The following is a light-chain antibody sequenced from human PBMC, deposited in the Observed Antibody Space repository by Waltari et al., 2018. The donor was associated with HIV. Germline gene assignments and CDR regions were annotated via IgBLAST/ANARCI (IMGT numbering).Light chain of an antibody. CDR1: TSNIGNNY. V-gene: IGLV1-51*01. J-gene: IGLJ2*01. CDR3: ATWDSSLSAVV. CDR2: DND. Sequence: QSLLTQPPSVSASTGQKIINSCPGSTSNIGNNYVSWYQHLPGTTPKVLIYDNDKRPSGIPDRFSGSKSGTSATLAITGLQTGDEADYYCATWDSSLSAVVFGGGTKVTVL.